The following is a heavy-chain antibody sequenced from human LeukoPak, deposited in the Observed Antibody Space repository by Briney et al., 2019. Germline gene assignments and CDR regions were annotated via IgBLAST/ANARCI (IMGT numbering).Heavy chain of an antibody. CDR1: GYTFTSYD. D-gene: IGHD2-15*01. CDR3: ARGVRLSCYSCRYYYYYMDV. Sequence: GASVKVSCKASGYTFTSYDINWVRQATGQGFEWMGWMNPNSGNTGYAQKFQGRVTMTRNTSISTAYMELSSLRSEDTAVYYCARGVRLSCYSCRYYYYYMDVWGKGTTVTVSS. CDR2: MNPNSGNT. J-gene: IGHJ6*03. V-gene: IGHV1-8*01.